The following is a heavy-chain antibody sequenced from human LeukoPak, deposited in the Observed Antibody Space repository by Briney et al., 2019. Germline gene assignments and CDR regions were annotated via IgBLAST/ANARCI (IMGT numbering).Heavy chain of an antibody. CDR2: INPNSGGT. J-gene: IGHJ4*02. Sequence: GASVKVSCKASGYTFTGYYMHWVRQAPGQGLEWMGWINPNSGGTNYAQKFQGRVTMTRDTSISTAYMELSRLRSDDTAVYYCARQGKYYDILTGYYSYFDYWGQGTLVTVSS. D-gene: IGHD3-9*01. V-gene: IGHV1-2*02. CDR1: GYTFTGYY. CDR3: ARQGKYYDILTGYYSYFDY.